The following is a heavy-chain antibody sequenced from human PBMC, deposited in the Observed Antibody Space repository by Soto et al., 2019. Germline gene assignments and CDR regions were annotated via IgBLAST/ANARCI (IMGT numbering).Heavy chain of an antibody. CDR2: IYYSGST. V-gene: IGHV4-59*08. J-gene: IGHJ6*03. D-gene: IGHD4-4*01. CDR1: GGSISGYY. CDR3: ARTYSNYAYYYYYMDF. Sequence: QVLLQESGPGLEKPSETLSLTCTVSGGSISGYYWSWIRQPPGKGLEWIGYIYYSGSTNYNPSLKSRVTSSVDTSKNQFSLKLSSVTAADTAVYYCARTYSNYAYYYYYMDFWGKGTTVTVSS.